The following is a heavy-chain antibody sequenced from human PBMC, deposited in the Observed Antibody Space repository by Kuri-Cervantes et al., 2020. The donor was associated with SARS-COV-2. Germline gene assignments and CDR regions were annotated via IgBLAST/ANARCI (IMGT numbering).Heavy chain of an antibody. V-gene: IGHV3-30*18. CDR2: ISHDGKNK. CDR1: GFNFSRTD. J-gene: IGHJ4*02. CDR3: AKDRFGVHDF. D-gene: IGHD2-8*01. Sequence: GSLRLSCAASGFNFSRTDMHWVRQAPGKGLEWVAVISHDGKNKKCVASGKRRFTISRDNSQNTLYLPVKSLKSEDTAMYYCAKDRFGVHDFWGQGTLVTVSS.